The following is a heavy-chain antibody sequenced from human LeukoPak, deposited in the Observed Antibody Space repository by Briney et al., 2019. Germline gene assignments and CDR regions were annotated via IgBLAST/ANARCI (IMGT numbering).Heavy chain of an antibody. Sequence: PSETLSLTCTVSGGSISSYYWSWIRQPPGKGLEWIGYIYYSGSTNYNPSLKSRVTISVDTSKNQFSLKLSSVTAADTAVYYCARRSCSSTSCYLDYYGMDVWGQGTTVTVSS. CDR1: GGSISSYY. J-gene: IGHJ6*02. CDR3: ARRSCSSTSCYLDYYGMDV. V-gene: IGHV4-59*08. D-gene: IGHD2-2*01. CDR2: IYYSGST.